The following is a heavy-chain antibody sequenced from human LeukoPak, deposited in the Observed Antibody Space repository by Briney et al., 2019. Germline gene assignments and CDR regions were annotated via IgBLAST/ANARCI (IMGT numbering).Heavy chain of an antibody. D-gene: IGHD7-27*01. CDR1: GGSFSGYY. J-gene: IGHJ5*02. CDR3: ARGSELGINWFDP. Sequence: PSETLSLTCAVYGGSFSGYYWGWIRQPPGKGLEWIGEINHSGSTNYNPSLKSRVTISVDTSKNQFSLKLSSVTAADTAVYYCARGSELGINWFDPWGQGTLVTVSS. CDR2: INHSGST. V-gene: IGHV4-34*01.